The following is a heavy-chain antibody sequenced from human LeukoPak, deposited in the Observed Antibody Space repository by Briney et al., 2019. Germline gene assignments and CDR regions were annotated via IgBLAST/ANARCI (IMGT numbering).Heavy chain of an antibody. J-gene: IGHJ4*02. CDR1: GFTFSSYA. CDR2: ISGSGGST. V-gene: IGHV3-23*01. CDR3: AKAYYYDSSGYPNDY. Sequence: GGSLRLSCAASGFTFSSYAMSWVRQAPGKGLEWVSAISGSGGSTYYADSVKGRFTISRDNSKNTLYLQMSSLRAEDTAVYYCAKAYYYDSSGYPNDYWGQGTLVTVSS. D-gene: IGHD3-22*01.